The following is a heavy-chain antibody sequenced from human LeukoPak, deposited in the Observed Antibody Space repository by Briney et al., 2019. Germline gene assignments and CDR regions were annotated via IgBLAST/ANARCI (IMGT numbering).Heavy chain of an antibody. V-gene: IGHV3-21*01. CDR3: ARAHNWKYGTFDY. CDR1: GFTFSNAW. Sequence: GGSLRLSCAASGFTFSNAWMSWVRQAPGKGLEWVSCISNSSSYIYYADSVKGRFTISRDNAKNSLYLQMNSLRVEDTAVYYCARAHNWKYGTFDYWGQGTLVTVSS. J-gene: IGHJ4*02. D-gene: IGHD1-7*01. CDR2: ISNSSSYI.